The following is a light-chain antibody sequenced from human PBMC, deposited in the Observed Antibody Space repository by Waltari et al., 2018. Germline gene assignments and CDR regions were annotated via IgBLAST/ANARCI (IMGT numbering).Light chain of an antibody. CDR1: QSVSSS. J-gene: IGKJ2*01. CDR2: DAS. V-gene: IGKV3-11*01. Sequence: EIVLTQSPATLSLSPGDRATLSCRASQSVSSSLAWYQQKPGQAPGLLIYDASNRAPGIPSRFSGSGSATDFTLTISSLEPEDFAVYYCQQRSNWPYTFGQGTKLEIK. CDR3: QQRSNWPYT.